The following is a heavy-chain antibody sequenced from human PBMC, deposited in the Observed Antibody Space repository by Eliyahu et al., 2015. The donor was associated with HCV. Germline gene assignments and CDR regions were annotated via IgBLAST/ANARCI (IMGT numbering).Heavy chain of an antibody. CDR2: INPNSGST. CDR3: ARERDGSGSLGN. J-gene: IGHJ4*02. D-gene: IGHD3-10*01. Sequence: QVQLVQSGAEVKKPXASLKVSCKASGXTFTSFXINWVRQATGQGLEWMGWINPNSGSTGYAQKFQGRVTMTRDTSTSTAYMELSSLRSEDTAVYYCARERDGSGSLGNWGQGTLVTVSS. V-gene: IGHV1-8*01. CDR1: GXTFTSFX.